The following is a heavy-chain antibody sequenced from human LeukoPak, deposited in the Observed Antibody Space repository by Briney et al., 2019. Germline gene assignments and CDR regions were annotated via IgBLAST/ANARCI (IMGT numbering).Heavy chain of an antibody. CDR2: VHFTGTS. V-gene: IGHV4-59*01. D-gene: IGHD2-15*01. CDR3: ARAVHYSGASDQYTGGWYDF. J-gene: IGHJ4*02. Sequence: SETLSLTCNVSGASISSYYWTWIRQSPGKGLEWIGYVHFTGTSNYNPSLKSRVTMSADKSKNYFSLKLTSVTAADTAVYYCARAVHYSGASDQYTGGWYDFWGQGTRVTVSS. CDR1: GASISSYY.